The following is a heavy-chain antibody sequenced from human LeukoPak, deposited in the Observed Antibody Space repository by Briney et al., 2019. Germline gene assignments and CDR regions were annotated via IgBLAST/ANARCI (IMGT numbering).Heavy chain of an antibody. CDR1: GFTFSSYW. V-gene: IGHV3-7*04. CDR2: IKQDGSEK. Sequence: PGGSLRLSYTASGFTFSSYWMNWVRQAPGKGLERVANIKQDGSEKYYVDSVKGRFTISRDNAKKSLYLQMNSLRAEDTAVYYCARETEMANLDYWGQGTLVTVSS. J-gene: IGHJ4*02. D-gene: IGHD5-24*01. CDR3: ARETEMANLDY.